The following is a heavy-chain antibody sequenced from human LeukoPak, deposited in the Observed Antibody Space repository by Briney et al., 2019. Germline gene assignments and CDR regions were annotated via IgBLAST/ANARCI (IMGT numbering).Heavy chain of an antibody. CDR1: GFTFSDYY. CDR2: ISSSGSTI. D-gene: IGHD2-2*01. CDR3: ARVRYCSSTSCPPSYFDL. V-gene: IGHV3-11*01. J-gene: IGHJ2*01. Sequence: GRSLRLSCAASGFTFSDYYMSWIRQAPGKGLEWVSYISSSGSTIYYADSVKGRFTISRDNAKNSLYLQMNSLRAEDTAVYYCARVRYCSSTSCPPSYFDLWGRGTLVTVSS.